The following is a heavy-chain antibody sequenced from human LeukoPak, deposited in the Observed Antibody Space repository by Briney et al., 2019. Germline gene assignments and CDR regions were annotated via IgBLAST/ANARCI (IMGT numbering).Heavy chain of an antibody. V-gene: IGHV1-18*01. J-gene: IGHJ4*02. Sequence: HVASVKVSCKASGYTFTSYGISWVRQAPGQGLEWMGWISAYNGNTNYAQKLQGRVTMTTDTSTSTAYMELRSLRSDDTAVYYCARPSYYDFWSGYDPYYFDYWGQGTLVTVSS. D-gene: IGHD3-3*01. CDR1: GYTFTSYG. CDR2: ISAYNGNT. CDR3: ARPSYYDFWSGYDPYYFDY.